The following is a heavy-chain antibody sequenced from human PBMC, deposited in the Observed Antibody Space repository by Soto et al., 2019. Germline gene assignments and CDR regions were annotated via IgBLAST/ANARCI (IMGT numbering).Heavy chain of an antibody. V-gene: IGHV3-7*01. CDR1: GFTFSSYW. Sequence: PGGSLRLSCAASGFTFSSYWMSWVRQAPGKGLEWVANIKQDGSEKYYVDSVRGRFTISRDNAKNSLYLQMNSLRAEDTAVYYCARRSYDILTGYPPYYFDYWGQGTLVTVSS. CDR3: ARRSYDILTGYPPYYFDY. CDR2: IKQDGSEK. D-gene: IGHD3-9*01. J-gene: IGHJ4*02.